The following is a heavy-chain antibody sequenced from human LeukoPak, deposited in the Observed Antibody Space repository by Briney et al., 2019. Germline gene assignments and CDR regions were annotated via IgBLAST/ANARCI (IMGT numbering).Heavy chain of an antibody. J-gene: IGHJ4*02. CDR2: IKEDGTYT. CDR1: GFTFDDYA. Sequence: PGRSLRLSCAASGFTFDDYAMHWVRQAPGKGLEWVSRIKEDGTYTSYADSVKGRFTISRDNARNTVFLQMNSLRAEDTAVYYCARDFDMGITPGDDFDFWGQGTLVTVTS. V-gene: IGHV3-9*01. CDR3: ARDFDMGITPGDDFDF. D-gene: IGHD3-16*01.